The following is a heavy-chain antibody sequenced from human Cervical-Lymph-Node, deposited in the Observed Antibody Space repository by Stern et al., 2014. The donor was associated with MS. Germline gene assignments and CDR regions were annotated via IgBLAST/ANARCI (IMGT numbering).Heavy chain of an antibody. CDR3: AREGRVRGYELVD. CDR2: INPNSGGT. V-gene: IGHV1-2*02. Sequence: DQLVESGAEVKKPGSSVKVSCKASGYTFTGYYMHWVRQAPGQGLEWLGGINPNSGGTNYAQKFQGRVTMTRDTSISTAYMELSRLRSDDTAVYYCAREGRVRGYELVDWGQGTLVTVSS. J-gene: IGHJ4*02. D-gene: IGHD5-12*01. CDR1: GYTFTGYY.